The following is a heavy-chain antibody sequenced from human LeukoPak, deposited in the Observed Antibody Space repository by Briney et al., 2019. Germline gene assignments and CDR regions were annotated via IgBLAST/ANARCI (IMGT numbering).Heavy chain of an antibody. CDR1: GYTFTGYY. Sequence: GASVKVSCKASGYTFTGYYMHWVRQAPGQGLEWMGWINPNSGGTNYAQKFQGRVTMTTDTSTSTAYMELRSLRSDDTAVYYCARCNRGYSARLCLGYWGQGTLVTVSS. CDR2: INPNSGGT. J-gene: IGHJ4*02. D-gene: IGHD5-18*01. CDR3: ARCNRGYSARLCLGY. V-gene: IGHV1-2*02.